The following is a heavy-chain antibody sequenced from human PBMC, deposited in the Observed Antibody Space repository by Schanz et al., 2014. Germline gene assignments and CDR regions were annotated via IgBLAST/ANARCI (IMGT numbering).Heavy chain of an antibody. Sequence: EVQLVESGGGLIQPGGSLRLSCAASGFSVSSNYMSWVRQAPGKGLEWVSVIYRGGSTYYADSVKGRFTISRDNSKNTXYLQMNSLRAEDAAVYRCARDKNYDDSAEYGMDVWGQGTTVTVSS. V-gene: IGHV3-53*01. CDR1: GFSVSSNY. J-gene: IGHJ6*02. CDR2: IYRGGST. D-gene: IGHD3-22*01. CDR3: ARDKNYDDSAEYGMDV.